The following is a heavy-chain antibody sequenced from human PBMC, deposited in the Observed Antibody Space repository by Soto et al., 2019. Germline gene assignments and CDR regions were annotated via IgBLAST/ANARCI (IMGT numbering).Heavy chain of an antibody. V-gene: IGHV4-30-4*01. J-gene: IGHJ4*02. CDR2: IYYSGST. CDR3: ASLIVVTPGYYFDY. CDR1: GGSISSGDYY. D-gene: IGHD3-22*01. Sequence: SETLSLTCTVSGGSISSGDYYWSWIRQPPGKGLEWIGYIYYSGSTYYNPSLKSRVTISVDTSKNQFSLKLSSVTAADTAVYYCASLIVVTPGYYFDYWGLGTLVTVSS.